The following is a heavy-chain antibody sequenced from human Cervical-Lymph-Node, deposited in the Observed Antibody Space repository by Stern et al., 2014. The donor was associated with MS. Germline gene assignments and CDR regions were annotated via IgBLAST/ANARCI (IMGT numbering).Heavy chain of an antibody. J-gene: IGHJ5*02. D-gene: IGHD5-24*01. Sequence: QLQLQESGPGLVKPSQTLSLTCNVTGGSISSGGYYWTWIRQHPGKGLEWRGNSYYIGTVYYNPSLKNRVSISVYTSKNQFSLRLNSVTAADTAVYYCARGMRRWQQLGGLVSWFDTWGQGTLVTASS. V-gene: IGHV4-31*03. CDR3: ARGMRRWQQLGGLVSWFDT. CDR1: GGSISSGGYY. CDR2: SYYIGTV.